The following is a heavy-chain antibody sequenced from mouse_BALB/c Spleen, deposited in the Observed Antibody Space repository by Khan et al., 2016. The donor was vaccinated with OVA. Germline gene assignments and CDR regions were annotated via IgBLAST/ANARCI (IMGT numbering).Heavy chain of an antibody. CDR2: IFPGSGST. CDR3: TRAGYGYFALDY. Sequence: VQLQQPGAELMTPGASVKISCKATGYTFSDYWIEWVKQRPGHGLAWIGEIFPGSGSTKYNEKFNGKATLTAGTSSNTAYMQLSSLTSEDSGVYYCTRAGYGYFALDYWGQGTSVTVSS. CDR1: GYTFSDYW. J-gene: IGHJ4*01. D-gene: IGHD2-10*02. V-gene: IGHV1-9*01.